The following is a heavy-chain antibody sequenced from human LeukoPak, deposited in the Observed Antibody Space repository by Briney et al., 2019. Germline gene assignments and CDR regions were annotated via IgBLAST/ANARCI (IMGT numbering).Heavy chain of an antibody. V-gene: IGHV3-11*04. Sequence: GGSLRLSCAASGFTFSDYYMSWIRQAPGRGLERVSYISGNSRTIYYADSVKGRFTISRDNAKNSQYLQMNSLRAEDTAVYYCARRYYSDSSGYLYWGQGTLVTVSS. CDR2: ISGNSRTI. D-gene: IGHD3-22*01. J-gene: IGHJ4*02. CDR1: GFTFSDYY. CDR3: ARRYYSDSSGYLY.